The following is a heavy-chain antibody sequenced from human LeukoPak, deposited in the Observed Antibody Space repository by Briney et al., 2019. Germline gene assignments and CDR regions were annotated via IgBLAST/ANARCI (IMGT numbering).Heavy chain of an antibody. D-gene: IGHD6-19*01. J-gene: IGHJ4*02. CDR2: LTWNSART. CDR3: AKGGGSTLIAVAGRSFDY. Sequence: GGSLRLSCVASGVAFERFAMHWVRQPPGKGLEWISGLTWNSARTLYADSVKGRFTISRDNAKNSLYLQMNSLRAEDMALYYCAKGGGSTLIAVAGRSFDYWGQGTLVTVSS. CDR1: GVAFERFA. V-gene: IGHV3-9*03.